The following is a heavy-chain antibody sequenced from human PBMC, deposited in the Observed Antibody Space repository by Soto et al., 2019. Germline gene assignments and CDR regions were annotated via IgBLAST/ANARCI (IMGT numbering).Heavy chain of an antibody. Sequence: GGSLRLSCAASGFPFSSYVMSWVRQAPGKGLEWVSGISGGGSNTFYADSVKGRFTISRDNSTNTLLLQMNSLGAEDPAVYYCAKDSNKYSSSLRGRYFDYWGQGSGVTVSS. D-gene: IGHD4-4*01. CDR3: AKDSNKYSSSLRGRYFDY. J-gene: IGHJ4*02. CDR2: ISGGGSNT. V-gene: IGHV3-23*01. CDR1: GFPFSSYV.